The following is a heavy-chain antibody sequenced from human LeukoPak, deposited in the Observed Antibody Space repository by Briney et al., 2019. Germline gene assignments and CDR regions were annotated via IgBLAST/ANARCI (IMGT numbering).Heavy chain of an antibody. J-gene: IGHJ4*02. CDR3: ASVDYFDY. Sequence: SETLSLTCAVYGGSFSGYYWSWIRQPPGKGLEWIGEINHSGSTNYNPSLKSRVTISVDTSKNQFSLKLSSVTAADTAVYYCASVDYFDYWGQGTPVTVSS. CDR2: INHSGST. CDR1: GGSFSGYY. V-gene: IGHV4-34*01.